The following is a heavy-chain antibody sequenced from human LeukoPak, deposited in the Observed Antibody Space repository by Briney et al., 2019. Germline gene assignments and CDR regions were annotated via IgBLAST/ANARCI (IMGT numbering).Heavy chain of an antibody. CDR3: ARDRKPNDSCGYLDY. V-gene: IGHV3-7*05. D-gene: IGHD3-22*01. CDR2: IKQDGSEK. CDR1: GFTFSIYW. J-gene: IGHJ4*02. Sequence: GGSLRLSCAASGFTFSIYWMSWVRQAPGKGLEWVASIKQDGSEKYYVDSVKGRFTISRDNAKNSLSLQMNSPRAGDTAVYYCARDRKPNDSCGYLDYWGQGTLVTVSS.